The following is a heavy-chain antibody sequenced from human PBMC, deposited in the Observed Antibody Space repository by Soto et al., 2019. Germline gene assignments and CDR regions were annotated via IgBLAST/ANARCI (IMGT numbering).Heavy chain of an antibody. V-gene: IGHV4-39*01. D-gene: IGHD3-10*01. Sequence: SETLSLTCTVSGGSISSSSYYWGWIRQPPGKGLEWIGSIYYSGSTYYNPSLKSRVTISVDTSKNQFSLKLSSVTAADTAVYYCAGTYYYGSGSYYTGPGWSYYYYGMDVWGQGTTVTVSS. CDR2: IYYSGST. CDR3: AGTYYYGSGSYYTGPGWSYYYYGMDV. CDR1: GGSISSSSYY. J-gene: IGHJ6*02.